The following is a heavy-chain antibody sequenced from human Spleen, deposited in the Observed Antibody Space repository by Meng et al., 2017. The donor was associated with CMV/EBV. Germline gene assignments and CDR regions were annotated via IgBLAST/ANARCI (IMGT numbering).Heavy chain of an antibody. CDR3: PRDRVVPAAIYYYYGMDV. CDR2: IYYSGST. J-gene: IGHJ6*02. V-gene: IGHV4-61*01. Sequence: SATLSLTCTVSGGSVSSGSYYWSWIRQPPGKGLEWIGYIYYSGSTNYNPSLKSRVTLSVDTSKNQFSLKLSSVTAADTDVYYCPRDRVVPAAIYYYYGMDVWGQGTTVTVSS. CDR1: GGSVSSGSYY. D-gene: IGHD2-2*01.